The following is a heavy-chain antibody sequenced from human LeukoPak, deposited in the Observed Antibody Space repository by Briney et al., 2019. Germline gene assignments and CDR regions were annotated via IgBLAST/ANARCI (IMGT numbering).Heavy chain of an antibody. Sequence: SETLSLTCTVSGGSISNYYWSWIRQPPGKGLEWIGYIENSGRTEYNPSLMSRITISVDTSKIQFSLMLSPVTAADTAVYYCARGRYGGYFDCWGQGTLVTVSS. V-gene: IGHV4-59*01. D-gene: IGHD4-23*01. CDR2: IENSGRT. CDR1: GGSISNYY. CDR3: ARGRYGGYFDC. J-gene: IGHJ4*02.